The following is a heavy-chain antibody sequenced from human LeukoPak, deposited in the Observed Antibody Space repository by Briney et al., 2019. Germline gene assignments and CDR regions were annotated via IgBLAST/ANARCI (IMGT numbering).Heavy chain of an antibody. J-gene: IGHJ4*01. V-gene: IGHV3-33*06. CDR3: AKGSGDNYAFEFDY. CDR1: GFTFNTFG. CDR2: IWYDGGIK. D-gene: IGHD3/OR15-3a*01. Sequence: PGRSLKLSCAASGFTFNTFGMNWVRQAPGKGLEWVAVIWYDGGIKYYADSVKGRFTVSRDNSKNTLYLQMNSLRAEDTALYYCAKGSGDNYAFEFDYWGQGTLVTVSS.